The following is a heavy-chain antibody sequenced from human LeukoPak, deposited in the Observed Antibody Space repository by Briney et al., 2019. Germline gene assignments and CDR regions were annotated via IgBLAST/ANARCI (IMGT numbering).Heavy chain of an antibody. CDR2: IWNDGTDR. V-gene: IGHV3-33*01. CDR3: ARGGGLDV. CDR1: GFTFSAYG. D-gene: IGHD3-16*01. J-gene: IGHJ6*02. Sequence: GGSLRLSCAASGFTFSAYGMHWVRQAPGKGLEWVAVIWNDGTDRYYADSVKGRFIISRDNSKHRLYLQMNSLSVEDTAVFYCARGGGLDVWGQGATVTVSS.